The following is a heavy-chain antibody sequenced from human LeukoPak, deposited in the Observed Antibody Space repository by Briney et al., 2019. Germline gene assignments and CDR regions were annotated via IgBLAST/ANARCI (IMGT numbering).Heavy chain of an antibody. V-gene: IGHV3-30*02. Sequence: GGSLGLSCGASGFTFSSYGMHWVRQAPGKGLEWVAFIRYDGSSQYYTNSVKGRFTTSRDNSKNTLYVQMNSLRGDDTGVYYCAKEGMVTPIDYWGQGTLVTVSS. J-gene: IGHJ4*02. D-gene: IGHD2-21*02. CDR3: AKEGMVTPIDY. CDR2: IRYDGSSQ. CDR1: GFTFSSYG.